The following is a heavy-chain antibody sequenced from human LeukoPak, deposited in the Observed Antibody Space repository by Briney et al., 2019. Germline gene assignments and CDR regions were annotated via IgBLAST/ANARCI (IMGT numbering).Heavy chain of an antibody. CDR1: GFTFTSSA. V-gene: IGHV1-58*01. Sequence: GASVKVSCKASGFTFTSSAVQWVRQARGHRLVWIGWIVVGSGNTNYAQKFQERVTITRDMCTRTAYMELSSLRSEDTGVYYCAAEGSDSRGYYDYWGQGTLVTVSS. J-gene: IGHJ4*02. CDR2: IVVGSGNT. CDR3: AAEGSDSRGYYDY. D-gene: IGHD3-22*01.